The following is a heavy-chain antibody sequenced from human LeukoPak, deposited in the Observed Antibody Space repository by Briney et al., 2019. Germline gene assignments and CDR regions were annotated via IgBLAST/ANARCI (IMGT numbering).Heavy chain of an antibody. Sequence: GGSLRLSCAASGFTFSSYAMSWVRQAPGKGLEWVSAISGSGGSTYYADSVKGRFTISRDNSKSTLYLPMNSLRAEDTDVYYCAKDSSGWNYYFDYWGQGTLVTVSS. V-gene: IGHV3-23*01. D-gene: IGHD6-19*01. J-gene: IGHJ4*02. CDR1: GFTFSSYA. CDR2: ISGSGGST. CDR3: AKDSSGWNYYFDY.